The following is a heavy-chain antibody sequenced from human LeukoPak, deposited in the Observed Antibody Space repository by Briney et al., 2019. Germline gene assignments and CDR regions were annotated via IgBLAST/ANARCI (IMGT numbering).Heavy chain of an antibody. CDR1: GGSISSYY. CDR3: AGRESSVGATAFDI. V-gene: IGHV4-4*07. CDR2: IYTSGST. D-gene: IGHD1-26*01. Sequence: KASETLSLTCTVSGGSISSYYWSWIRQPAGKGLEWIGRIYTSGSTNYNPSLKSRVTISVDTSKNQFSLKLSSVTAADTAVYYCAGRESSVGATAFDIWGQGTMVTVSS. J-gene: IGHJ3*02.